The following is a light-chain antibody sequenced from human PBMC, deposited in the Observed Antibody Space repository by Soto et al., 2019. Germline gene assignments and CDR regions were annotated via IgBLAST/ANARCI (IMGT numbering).Light chain of an antibody. V-gene: IGKV3D-15*01. CDR3: QQYVISVT. CDR1: QSVSIN. CDR2: DAS. J-gene: IGKJ5*01. Sequence: EIVMTQSPGTLSVSPGERATLSCRASQSVSINLAWYQQKPGQAPRLLIYDASTRATGIPARFSGSGSGTEFTLTISSLQSKDFAVYYCQQYVISVTFGQGTRLEIK.